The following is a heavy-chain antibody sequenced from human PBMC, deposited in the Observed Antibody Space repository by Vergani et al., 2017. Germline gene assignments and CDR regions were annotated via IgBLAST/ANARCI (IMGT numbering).Heavy chain of an antibody. D-gene: IGHD6-19*01. J-gene: IGHJ3*02. V-gene: IGHV3-23*04. CDR3: AKVGRSEVAGTFGAFDI. CDR1: GFTFIMHA. Sequence: EVQLVESGGGLVQPGESLRLSCAASGFTFIMHAMSWVRQAPGKGLEWVSTLSASDRRTHYADSVKGRFTISRDNSKNTLFLHMNSLRPEDTAVYYCAKVGRSEVAGTFGAFDIWGQGTMVTVSS. CDR2: LSASDRRT.